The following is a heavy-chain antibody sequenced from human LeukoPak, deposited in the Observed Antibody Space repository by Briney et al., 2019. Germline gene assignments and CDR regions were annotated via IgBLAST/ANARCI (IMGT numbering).Heavy chain of an antibody. J-gene: IGHJ4*02. CDR1: GCTFSSYA. CDR2: ISGSGTNT. V-gene: IGHV3-23*01. Sequence: GGSLRLSCAASGCTFSSYAMNRVREAPGKGLEWVSGISGSGTNTYYADSVKGRFTISRDNSKNTLYMQMNSLRAEDTAVYYCAKGDKPVIAMVKFDYWGQGTLVTVSS. CDR3: AKGDKPVIAMVKFDY. D-gene: IGHD5-18*01.